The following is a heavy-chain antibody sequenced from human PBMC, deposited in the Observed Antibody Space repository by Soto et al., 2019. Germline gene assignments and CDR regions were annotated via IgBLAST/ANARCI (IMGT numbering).Heavy chain of an antibody. V-gene: IGHV4-30-4*01. D-gene: IGHD1-1*01. CDR1: GVSLNTADTW. CDR2: YHSGGST. J-gene: IGHJ6*02. CDR3: VRSRQMESGNDYGLDV. Sequence: QVQLQESGSGLVKPSQSLSLTCTVSGVSLNTADTWWSWIRQSPGKGLEFIGYYHSGGSTYYDAFFCSRVIISADTSNGWFSLKLRSVTAADTAVYFCVRSRQMESGNDYGLDVWGQGTTVTVSS.